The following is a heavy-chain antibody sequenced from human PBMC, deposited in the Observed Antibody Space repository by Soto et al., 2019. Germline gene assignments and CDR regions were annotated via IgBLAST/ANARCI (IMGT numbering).Heavy chain of an antibody. J-gene: IGHJ6*02. CDR2: INPSGGST. CDR3: ARDTGDYSPDASRGDYYYGMDV. D-gene: IGHD4-17*01. Sequence: QVQLVQSGAEVKKPGASVKVSCKASGYTFTSYYMHWVRQAPGQGLEWMGIINPSGGSTSYAQKFQGRVTMTRDTSTSTVYMELSSLRSEDTAVYYCARDTGDYSPDASRGDYYYGMDVWGQGTTVTVSS. V-gene: IGHV1-46*03. CDR1: GYTFTSYY.